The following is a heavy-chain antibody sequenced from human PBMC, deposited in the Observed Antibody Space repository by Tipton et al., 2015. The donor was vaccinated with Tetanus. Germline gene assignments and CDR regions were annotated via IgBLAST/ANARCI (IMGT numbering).Heavy chain of an antibody. CDR2: IYYSGTT. Sequence: TLSLTCTVSGGPIISGTPYWGWIRQFPGKGLEWIGNIYYSGTTYYNSPLKSRVTISLGTSKNQLSLKMTSVTAADTAVYYCARQADSWFDPWGQGTLVVVSS. D-gene: IGHD3-22*01. V-gene: IGHV4-39*01. CDR3: ARQADSWFDP. J-gene: IGHJ5*02. CDR1: GGPIISGTPY.